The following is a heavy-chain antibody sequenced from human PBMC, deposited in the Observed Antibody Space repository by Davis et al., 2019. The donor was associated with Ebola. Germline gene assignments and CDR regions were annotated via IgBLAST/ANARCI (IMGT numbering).Heavy chain of an antibody. CDR3: AHRDRYYDYIWGSYRYYFDY. CDR1: GGSISSYYW. CDR2: IYWDDDK. Sequence: TLSLTCTVSGGSISSYYWSWIRQPPGKALEWLALIYWDDDKRYSPSLKSRLTITKDTSKNQVVLTMTNMDPVDTATYYCAHRDRYYDYIWGSYRYYFDYWGQGTLVTVSS. D-gene: IGHD3-16*02. J-gene: IGHJ4*02. V-gene: IGHV2-5*08.